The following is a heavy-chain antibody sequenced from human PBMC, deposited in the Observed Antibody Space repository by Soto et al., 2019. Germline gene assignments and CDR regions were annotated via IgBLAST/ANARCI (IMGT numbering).Heavy chain of an antibody. CDR1: GFTFSSYW. J-gene: IGHJ4*02. CDR3: ARVPSGKYGVWNY. CDR2: INPGGSIT. D-gene: IGHD2-8*01. Sequence: EEQLVESGGGLVQPGGSLRLSCAASGFTFSSYWMHWVRQAPGKGLVWVSRINPGGSITAYADSVKGRFTISRDNAKNTVYLQKNSLRGDDTAVYYCARVPSGKYGVWNYWGQGTLVTVSS. V-gene: IGHV3-74*01.